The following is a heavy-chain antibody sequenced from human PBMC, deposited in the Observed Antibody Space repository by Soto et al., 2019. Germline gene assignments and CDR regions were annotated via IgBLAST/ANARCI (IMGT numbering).Heavy chain of an antibody. V-gene: IGHV3-23*01. CDR3: ANGRFLEWLLPDNWFDP. Sequence: GGSLRLSCTASGFSFNSNAMNWVRQAPGKGLEWVSAISGSGANTYYADSVKGRFTISRDNSKNMLYLQMNSLRDEDTAVYYCANGRFLEWLLPDNWFDPWGQGTLVTVSS. CDR2: ISGSGANT. J-gene: IGHJ5*02. CDR1: GFSFNSNA. D-gene: IGHD3-3*01.